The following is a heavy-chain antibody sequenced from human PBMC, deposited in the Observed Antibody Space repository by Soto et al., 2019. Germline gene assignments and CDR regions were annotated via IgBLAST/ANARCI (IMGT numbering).Heavy chain of an antibody. CDR3: ARQIYDSDTGPNFQYYFDS. CDR1: GYGFASYW. CDR2: IDPSDSQT. D-gene: IGHD3-22*01. J-gene: IGHJ4*02. Sequence: GESLKISCKGSGYGFASYWITWVRQKPGKGLEWMGRIDPSDSQTYYSPSFRGHVTISATKSITTVFLQWSSLRASDTAMYYCARQIYDSDTGPNFQYYFDSWGQGTLVTVSS. V-gene: IGHV5-10-1*01.